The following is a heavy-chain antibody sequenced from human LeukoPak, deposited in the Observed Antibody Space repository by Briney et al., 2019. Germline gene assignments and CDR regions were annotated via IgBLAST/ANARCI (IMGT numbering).Heavy chain of an antibody. Sequence: TSETLSLTCAVYGGSFSGYYWSWIRQPPGKGLEWIGEINHSGSTNYNPSLKSRVTISVDTSKNQFSLKLSSVTAADTAVYYCASTPYSSGWYDFDYWGQGTLVTVSS. CDR1: GGSFSGYY. V-gene: IGHV4-34*01. CDR2: INHSGST. CDR3: ASTPYSSGWYDFDY. D-gene: IGHD6-19*01. J-gene: IGHJ4*02.